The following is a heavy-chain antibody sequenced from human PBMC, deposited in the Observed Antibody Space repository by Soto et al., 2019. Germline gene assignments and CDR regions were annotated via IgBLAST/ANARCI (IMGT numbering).Heavy chain of an antibody. CDR1: GYTFTSYG. Sequence: ASVKVSCKASGYTFTSYGISWVRQAPGQGLEWMGWISAYNGNTNYAQKLQGRVTMTTDTSTSTAYMELRSLRSDDTAVYYCARLMTTVTSAYYYYYMDVWGKGTTVTVSS. CDR3: ARLMTTVTSAYYYYYMDV. V-gene: IGHV1-18*01. CDR2: ISAYNGNT. D-gene: IGHD4-17*01. J-gene: IGHJ6*03.